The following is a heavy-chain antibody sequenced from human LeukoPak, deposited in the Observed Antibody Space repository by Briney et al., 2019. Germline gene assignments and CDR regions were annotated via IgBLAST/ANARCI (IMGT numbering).Heavy chain of an antibody. CDR2: IYYSGST. D-gene: IGHD3-10*01. V-gene: IGHV4-39*07. CDR1: GGSISSSSYY. CDR3: ARDSRRWWFGELSRFDY. Sequence: SETLSLTCTVSGGSISSSSYYWGWIRQPPGKGLEWIGSIYYSGSTYYNPSLRSRVTISVDTSKNQFSLKLSSVTAADTAVYYCARDSRRWWFGELSRFDYWGQGTLVTVSS. J-gene: IGHJ4*02.